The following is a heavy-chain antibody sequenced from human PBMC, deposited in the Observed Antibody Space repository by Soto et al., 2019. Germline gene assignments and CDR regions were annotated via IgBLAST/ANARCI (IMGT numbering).Heavy chain of an antibody. CDR1: GFSFSSCA. CDR2: ISGGREVT. V-gene: IGHV3-23*01. J-gene: IGHJ4*02. D-gene: IGHD1-1*01. CDR3: ATQDFRGTSGTT. Sequence: EVQLLEAGGGLVQPGGSLRISCAASGFSFSSCAMGWVRQAPGKGLEWVSLISGGREVTYYANSVKGRFTISRDKSKYTLYLQINSLRAEDTAVYFCATQDFRGTSGTTWGQGTLVTVSS.